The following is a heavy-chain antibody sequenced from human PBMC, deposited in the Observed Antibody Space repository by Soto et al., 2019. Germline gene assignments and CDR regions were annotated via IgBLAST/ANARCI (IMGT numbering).Heavy chain of an antibody. J-gene: IGHJ3*02. V-gene: IGHV4-39*02. CDR2: IYYSGST. D-gene: IGHD2-2*01. Sequence: PSETLSLTCTVSGGSISSSSYYWGWIRQPPGKGLEWIGSIYYSGSTYYNPSLKSRVTISVDTSKNQFSLKLSSVTAADTAVYYCARESAANDSSTSCRDAFDIWGQGTMVTVSS. CDR3: ARESAANDSSTSCRDAFDI. CDR1: GGSISSSSYY.